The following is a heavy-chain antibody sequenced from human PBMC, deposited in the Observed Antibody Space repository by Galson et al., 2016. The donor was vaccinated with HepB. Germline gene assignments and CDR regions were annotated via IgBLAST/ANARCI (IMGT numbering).Heavy chain of an antibody. CDR1: GFIFSDYY. CDR2: IGSSSRYT. J-gene: IGHJ5*02. CDR3: GRDVGP. V-gene: IGHV3-11*05. Sequence: LRLSCAASGFIFSDYYMSWIRQAPGKGLEWLSYIGSSSRYTNSADSVKGRFTISRDSSKNTVYLQMNNLRAEDTAVYYCGRDVGPWGQGTLVTVSS. D-gene: IGHD1-26*01.